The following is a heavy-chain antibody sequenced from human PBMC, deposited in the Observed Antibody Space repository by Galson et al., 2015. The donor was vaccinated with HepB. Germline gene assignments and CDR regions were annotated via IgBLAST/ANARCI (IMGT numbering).Heavy chain of an antibody. Sequence: SLRLSCAASGFSFNDYGLHWVRQAPGKGLEWLSVIWRGEGSNKYYADSVKGRFTVSRDNSKRTLYLQMNSLSVEDTAIYYCATGRRHNTGWFDLDTWGQGARVTVSS. D-gene: IGHD6-19*01. CDR2: IWRGEGSNK. V-gene: IGHV3-33*01. CDR3: ATGRRHNTGWFDLDT. J-gene: IGHJ5*02. CDR1: GFSFNDYG.